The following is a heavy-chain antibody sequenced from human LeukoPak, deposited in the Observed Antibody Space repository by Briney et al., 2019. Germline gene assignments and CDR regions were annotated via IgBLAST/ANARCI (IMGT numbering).Heavy chain of an antibody. Sequence: GESLRLSCEASGFTFSSYWMSWVRQAPGKGLEWVANIKQDGSEKYYVDSVKGRFTISRDNAKNSLYLQMNSLRAEDTAVYYCASWAYYYGSGSLWGQGTLVTVSS. CDR1: GFTFSSYW. CDR2: IKQDGSEK. CDR3: ASWAYYYGSGSL. J-gene: IGHJ4*02. V-gene: IGHV3-7*01. D-gene: IGHD3-10*01.